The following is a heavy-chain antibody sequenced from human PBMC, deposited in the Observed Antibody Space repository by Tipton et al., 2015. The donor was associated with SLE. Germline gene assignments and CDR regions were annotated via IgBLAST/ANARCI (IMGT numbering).Heavy chain of an antibody. J-gene: IGHJ6*03. CDR3: AGQLGKAFYYYMDV. CDR1: AYSISSAYY. Sequence: LRLSCTVSAYSISSAYYWGWIRQTPGKGLEWIGSIYQSGSTYYNPSLKSRVTISTNTYTKHFSLELSSVTAADTAVYYCAGQLGKAFYYYMDVWGKGTAVTVSS. CDR2: IYQSGST. V-gene: IGHV4-38-2*02. D-gene: IGHD7-27*01.